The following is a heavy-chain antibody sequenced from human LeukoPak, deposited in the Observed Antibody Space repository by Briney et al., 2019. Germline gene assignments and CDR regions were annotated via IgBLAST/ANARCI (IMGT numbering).Heavy chain of an antibody. V-gene: IGHV4-4*07. CDR2: IYTSGGT. Sequence: PSETLSLTCTVSGGSISSYYWSWIRQPAGKGLEWIGRIYTSGGTNYNPSLKSRVTMSVDTSKNQFSLKLSSVTAADTAVYYCARAYSSSRFNWFDPWGQGTLVTVSS. D-gene: IGHD6-13*01. CDR3: ARAYSSSRFNWFDP. J-gene: IGHJ5*02. CDR1: GGSISSYY.